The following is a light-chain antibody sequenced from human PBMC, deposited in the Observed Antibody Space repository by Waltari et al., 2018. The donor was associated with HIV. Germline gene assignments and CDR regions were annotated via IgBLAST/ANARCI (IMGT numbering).Light chain of an antibody. CDR1: SGSIDTKN. V-gene: IGLV6-57*03. J-gene: IGLJ3*02. CDR2: END. Sequence: FLLAQPHSVSESPGKTVTISCTQSSGSIDTKNVQWYQQRPGSAPTTVIFENDQRPPGVPARFSGSIDRSSNSASLIISGLQTEDEADYYCQSYDITNSNWVFGGGTKLTVL. CDR3: QSYDITNSNWV.